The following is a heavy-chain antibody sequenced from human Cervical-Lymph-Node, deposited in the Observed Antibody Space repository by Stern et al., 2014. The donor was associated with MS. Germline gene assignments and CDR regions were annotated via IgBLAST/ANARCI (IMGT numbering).Heavy chain of an antibody. Sequence: QVQLQESGPGLVKPSGTLSLTCAVSGGSVRSTNWWSWVRQSPGKGLEWIGNIYHSGASNYRPSLRSRVSISLDNSKNPLSLPLTSVTAADTAVYYCARERQQYCNSEGCSYWYFDLWGRGTLVTVSS. J-gene: IGHJ2*01. V-gene: IGHV4-4*02. CDR3: ARERQQYCNSEGCSYWYFDL. CDR2: IYHSGAS. D-gene: IGHD2/OR15-2a*01. CDR1: GGSVRSTNW.